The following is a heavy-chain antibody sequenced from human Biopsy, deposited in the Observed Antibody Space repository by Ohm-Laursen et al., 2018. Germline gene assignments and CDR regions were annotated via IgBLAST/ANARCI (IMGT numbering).Heavy chain of an antibody. CDR1: GGSIGSFY. CDR2: IYDRGSTA. Sequence: SETLSLTCTVSGGSIGSFYWTWIRQPPGQGLEYIGYIYDRGSTANYNPSLESRVTMSVDMPKNQFSLKLSSVTAADTAIYYCARGMRSSGWSYFDSWGQGSLVTVSS. J-gene: IGHJ4*02. CDR3: ARGMRSSGWSYFDS. V-gene: IGHV4-59*01. D-gene: IGHD6-19*01.